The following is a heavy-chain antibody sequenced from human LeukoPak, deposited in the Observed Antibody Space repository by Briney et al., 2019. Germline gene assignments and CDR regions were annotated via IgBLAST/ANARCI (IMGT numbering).Heavy chain of an antibody. Sequence: GGSLRLSCAASGFTFSTYSMNWVRQAPGKGLEWVSCISSSGRYIYYADSVKGRFTISRDNAKNSLYLQMNSLRAEDTAVYYCAELGITMIGGVWGKGTTVTISS. D-gene: IGHD3-10*02. V-gene: IGHV3-21*01. J-gene: IGHJ6*04. CDR1: GFTFSTYS. CDR2: ISSSGRYI. CDR3: AELGITMIGGV.